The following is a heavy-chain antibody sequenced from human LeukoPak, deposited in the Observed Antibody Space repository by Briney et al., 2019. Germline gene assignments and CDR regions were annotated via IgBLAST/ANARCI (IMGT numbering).Heavy chain of an antibody. CDR3: ARDIVVVPAAIQKYYYGMDV. CDR1: GGTFSSYA. J-gene: IGHJ6*02. CDR2: IIPIFGIA. D-gene: IGHD2-2*01. Sequence: GASVNLSCKAYGGTFSSYASSWVRQPPGQGLEWMGKIIPIFGIANYAQKFQGRVTITADKSTSTAYMELSSLRSEDTAVYYCARDIVVVPAAIQKYYYGMDVWGQGTTVTVSS. V-gene: IGHV1-69*04.